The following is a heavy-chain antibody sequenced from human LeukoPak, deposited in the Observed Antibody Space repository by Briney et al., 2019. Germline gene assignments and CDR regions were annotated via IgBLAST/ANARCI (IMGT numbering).Heavy chain of an antibody. J-gene: IGHJ3*02. D-gene: IGHD4-17*01. CDR2: IYYSGST. CDR1: GGSISSYY. CDR3: ARSLGGYGDSMWAFDI. V-gene: IGHV4-59*01. Sequence: SETLSLTCTVSGGSISSYYWSWIRQPPGKGLEWIGYIYYSGSTNYNPSLKSRVTISVDTSKNQFSLKLSSVTAADTAVYYCARSLGGYGDSMWAFDIWGQGTMVTVSS.